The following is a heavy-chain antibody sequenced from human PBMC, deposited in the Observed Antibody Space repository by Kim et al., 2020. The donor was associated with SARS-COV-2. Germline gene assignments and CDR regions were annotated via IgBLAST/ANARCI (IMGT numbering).Heavy chain of an antibody. J-gene: IGHJ4*02. CDR1: GASISDNY. CDR2: MYISGTT. V-gene: IGHV4-4*07. Sequence: SETLSLTCTVSGASISDNYWTWIRQPAGKGLEWIGRMYISGTTNYNPSLKGRVTISLDTSKNQFSLTLTSVTAADTAVYYCARVATLPRRPIDYWGQG. CDR3: ARVATLPRRPIDY.